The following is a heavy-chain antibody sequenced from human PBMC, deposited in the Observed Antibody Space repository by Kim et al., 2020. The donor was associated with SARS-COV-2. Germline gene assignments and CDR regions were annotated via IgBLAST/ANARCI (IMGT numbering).Heavy chain of an antibody. J-gene: IGHJ4*02. CDR3: ARDPHRGALDY. D-gene: IGHD2-15*01. V-gene: IGHV3-7*01. Sequence: DKYYVDSVEGRFIISRDNAKSSLYLQMNSLRVEDTAVYFCARDPHRGALDYWGQGVLVTVSS. CDR2: DK.